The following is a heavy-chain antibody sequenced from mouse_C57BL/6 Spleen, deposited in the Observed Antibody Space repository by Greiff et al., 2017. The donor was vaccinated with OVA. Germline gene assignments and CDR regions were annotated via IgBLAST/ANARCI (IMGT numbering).Heavy chain of an antibody. CDR1: GYTFTSYW. D-gene: IGHD4-1*01. Sequence: QVQLQQPGAELVKPGASVKLSCKASGYTFTSYWMHWVKQRPGQGLEWIGMIHPNSGSTNYNEKFKSKATLTVDKSSSTAYMQLSSLTSEDSAVYDCASQNWDGYHFDYWGQGTTLTVSS. CDR2: IHPNSGST. CDR3: ASQNWDGYHFDY. J-gene: IGHJ2*01. V-gene: IGHV1-64*01.